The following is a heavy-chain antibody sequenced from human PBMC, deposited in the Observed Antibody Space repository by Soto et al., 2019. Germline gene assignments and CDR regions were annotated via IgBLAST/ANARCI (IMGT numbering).Heavy chain of an antibody. J-gene: IGHJ5*02. CDR1: GFTFSSYA. CDR2: ISGSGGST. Sequence: GGSLRLSCAASGFTFSSYAMSWVRQAPGKGLEWVSAISGSGGSTYYADSVKGRFTISRDNSKNTLYLQMNSLRAEDTAVYYCAKVGVYSSGSYIGYNWFDPWGQGTLVTVSS. V-gene: IGHV3-23*01. CDR3: AKVGVYSSGSYIGYNWFDP. D-gene: IGHD3-10*01.